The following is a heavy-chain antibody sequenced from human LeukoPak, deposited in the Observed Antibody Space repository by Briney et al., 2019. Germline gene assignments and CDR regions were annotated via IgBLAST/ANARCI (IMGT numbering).Heavy chain of an antibody. V-gene: IGHV4-59*01. CDR1: GGSISSYY. D-gene: IGHD2-15*01. Sequence: PSETLSLTCTVSGGSISSYYWSWIRQPPGKGLEWSGYIYYSGSTNYNPSLKRRVIISVDTCKNQFSLMLRLGTAADPAVYYCARYREIAATRLSWFDPWGQGTLVTVSS. J-gene: IGHJ5*02. CDR3: ARYREIAATRLSWFDP. CDR2: IYYSGST.